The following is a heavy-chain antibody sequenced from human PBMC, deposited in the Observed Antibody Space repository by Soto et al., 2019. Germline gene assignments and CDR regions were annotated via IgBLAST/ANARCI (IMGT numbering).Heavy chain of an antibody. D-gene: IGHD4-17*01. CDR1: GFIFSDYW. Sequence: GGSLRLSCAASGFIFSDYWMNWVRQAPGKGLEWVANIKQDGSEKDYVGSVKGRFTISRDNAKNSLYLQLNSLRAEDTAVYYCARDRNYGDFDYWGPGTLVTVYS. CDR2: IKQDGSEK. J-gene: IGHJ4*02. CDR3: ARDRNYGDFDY. V-gene: IGHV3-7*03.